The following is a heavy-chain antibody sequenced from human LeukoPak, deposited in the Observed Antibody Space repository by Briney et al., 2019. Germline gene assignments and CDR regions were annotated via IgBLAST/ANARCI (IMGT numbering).Heavy chain of an antibody. CDR3: ARVRGPTVRTMYFDY. CDR1: GFTFSSHG. D-gene: IGHD2-8*01. J-gene: IGHJ4*02. Sequence: GGSLRLSCAGSGFTFSSHGMIWVRQTPGKGLEWLSYISPGGTTINSADSVKGRFITSRDNGKSSLFLQTNSLGAEDTAVYYCARVRGPTVRTMYFDYWGQGTLVTVSS. V-gene: IGHV3-48*04. CDR2: ISPGGTTI.